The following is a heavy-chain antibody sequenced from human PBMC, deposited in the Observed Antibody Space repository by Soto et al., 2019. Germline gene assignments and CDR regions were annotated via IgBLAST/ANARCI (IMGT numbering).Heavy chain of an antibody. D-gene: IGHD3-9*01. V-gene: IGHV1-46*03. CDR1: GYTFTSYY. CDR2: INPSGGST. Sequence: ASVKVSCKASGYTFTSYYMHWVRHAPGQGLEWMGIINPSGGSTSYAQKFQGRVTMTRDTSTSTVYMELSSLRSEDTAVYYCARGYDYDILTATNWFDPWGQGTLVTVSS. CDR3: ARGYDYDILTATNWFDP. J-gene: IGHJ5*02.